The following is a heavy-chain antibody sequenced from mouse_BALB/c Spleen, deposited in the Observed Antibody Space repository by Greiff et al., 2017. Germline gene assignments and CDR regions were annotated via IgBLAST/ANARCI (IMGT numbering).Heavy chain of an antibody. Sequence: QVQLQQSGPELVKPGASVKISCKASGYAFSSYWLNWVKQRPGQGLEWIGRIYPGDGDTNYNGKFKGKATLTADTSSSTAYMQLSSLTSVDSAVYCCARAVAYYGNHYYAMDYWGQGTSVTVSS. CDR1: GYAFSSYW. CDR3: ARAVAYYGNHYYAMDY. V-gene: IGHV1-82*01. CDR2: IYPGDGDT. J-gene: IGHJ4*01. D-gene: IGHD2-10*01.